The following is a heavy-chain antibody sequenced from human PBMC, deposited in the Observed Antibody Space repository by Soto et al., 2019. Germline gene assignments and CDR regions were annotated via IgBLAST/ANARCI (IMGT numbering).Heavy chain of an antibody. CDR3: ARPASGGSRDAFDV. Sequence: GESLKISCKASGYKFTTFWLNWVRQTLGKGLEWLGRIDPTDSFTNYGPPFEGHVTISVDRSISTAYLQWNSLQASDTAIYYCARPASGGSRDAFDVWGQGTTVTVSS. J-gene: IGHJ3*01. CDR1: GYKFTTFW. D-gene: IGHD2-15*01. V-gene: IGHV5-10-1*01. CDR2: IDPTDSFT.